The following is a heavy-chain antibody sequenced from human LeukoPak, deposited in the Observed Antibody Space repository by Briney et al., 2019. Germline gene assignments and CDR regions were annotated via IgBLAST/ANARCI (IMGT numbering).Heavy chain of an antibody. Sequence: GGSLRLSCVTSGFSFANAWMSWVRQAPGKGLEWVSAISGSGGSTYYADSVKGRFTISRDNSKNTLYLQMNSLRAEDTAVYYCAKGVRTYYSSGWYEDYWGQGTLVTVSS. J-gene: IGHJ4*02. V-gene: IGHV3-23*01. D-gene: IGHD6-19*01. CDR3: AKGVRTYYSSGWYEDY. CDR2: ISGSGGST. CDR1: GFSFANAW.